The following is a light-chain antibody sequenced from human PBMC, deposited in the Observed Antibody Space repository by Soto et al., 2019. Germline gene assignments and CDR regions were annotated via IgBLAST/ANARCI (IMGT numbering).Light chain of an antibody. V-gene: IGKV3-20*01. CDR2: GAS. J-gene: IGKJ4*01. CDR3: QYYSGSQT. Sequence: EIVLTQSPGTLSLSPGERATLSCRASQSVNSLYVAWYQQKPGQAPRLLIYGASSTATGIPDRFSGSGCGTVFTLTISRLEPEDSEVYYCQYYSGSQTFGGGTKVEIK. CDR1: QSVNSLY.